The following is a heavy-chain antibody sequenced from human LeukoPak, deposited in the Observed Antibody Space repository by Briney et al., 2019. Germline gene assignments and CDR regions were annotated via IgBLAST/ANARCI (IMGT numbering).Heavy chain of an antibody. CDR2: ISYDGSNK. D-gene: IGHD1-26*01. CDR3: AREEMGAIDY. Sequence: GGSLRLSCAASGFTFSSYAMHWVRQAPGKGLECVAVISYDGSNKYYADSVKGRFTISRDNAKNTLYLQMNSLRAEDTAVYYCAREEMGAIDYWGQGTLVTVSS. J-gene: IGHJ4*02. CDR1: GFTFSSYA. V-gene: IGHV3-30-3*01.